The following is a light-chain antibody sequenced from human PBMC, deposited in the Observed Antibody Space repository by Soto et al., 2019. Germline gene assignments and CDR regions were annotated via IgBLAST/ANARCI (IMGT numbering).Light chain of an antibody. J-gene: IGLJ2*01. CDR2: TNN. CDR3: AAWDDSLNGPV. V-gene: IGLV1-44*01. CDR1: GSTIGRNT. Sequence: QSVLTQPPSASGAPGQRVTISCSGSGSTIGRNTVNWYRQLPGTAPKLLIFTNNQRPSGVPDRFSGSKSGTSASLAISGLQSEDEADYYCAAWDDSLNGPVFGGGTKLTVL.